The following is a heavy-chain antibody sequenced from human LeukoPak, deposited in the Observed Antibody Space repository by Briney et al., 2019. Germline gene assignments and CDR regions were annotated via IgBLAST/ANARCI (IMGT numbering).Heavy chain of an antibody. J-gene: IGHJ4*02. Sequence: GGSLRLSCAASGFTFSSYSMNWVRQAPGKGLEWVSSISSSSSYIYYADSMKGRFTISRDNAKNSLYLQMNSLRAEDTAVYYCARGYSGSEVFDYWGQGTLVTVSS. V-gene: IGHV3-21*01. CDR1: GFTFSSYS. D-gene: IGHD5-12*01. CDR2: ISSSSSYI. CDR3: ARGYSGSEVFDY.